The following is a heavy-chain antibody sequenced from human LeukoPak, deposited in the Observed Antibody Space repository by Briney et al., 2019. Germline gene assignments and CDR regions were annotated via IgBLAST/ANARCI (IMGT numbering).Heavy chain of an antibody. V-gene: IGHV3-23*01. CDR1: GFTFSSYG. J-gene: IGHJ3*02. CDR2: ISGSGGST. Sequence: QTGGTLRLSCAASGFTFSSYGMSWVRQAPGKGLEWVSAISGSGGSTYYADSVKGRFTISRDNSKNTLYLQMNSLRAEDTAVYYCASPPLWFGRYPLDIWGQGTMVTVSS. CDR3: ASPPLWFGRYPLDI. D-gene: IGHD3-10*01.